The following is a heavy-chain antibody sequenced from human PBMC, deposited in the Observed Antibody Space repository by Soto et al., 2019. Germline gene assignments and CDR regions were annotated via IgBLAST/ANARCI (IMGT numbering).Heavy chain of an antibody. J-gene: IGHJ4*02. CDR2: IFSNDEK. V-gene: IGHV2-26*01. CDR3: ARISRDGYKYLDY. CDR1: GFSLSNAKMG. D-gene: IGHD5-12*01. Sequence: QVTLKESGPVLVKPTETLTLTCTVSGFSLSNAKMGVTWIRQPPGKALEWLAHIFSNDEKSYSTSLKSRITISKDTSKSQVVLTMTNMDPVDTATYYCARISRDGYKYLDYWGQGTLVTVSS.